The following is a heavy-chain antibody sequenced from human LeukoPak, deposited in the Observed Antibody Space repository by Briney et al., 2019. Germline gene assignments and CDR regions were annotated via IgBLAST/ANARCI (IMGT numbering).Heavy chain of an antibody. D-gene: IGHD3-10*01. V-gene: IGHV1-18*01. CDR2: ISAYNGNT. Sequence: EASVKVSCKASGYTFTSYGISWVRHAPGQGLEWMGWISAYNGNTNYAQKLQGRVTMTTDTSTSTAYMELRSLRSDDTAVYYCARAEDFITMVRGVVRGVPDYWGQGTLVTVSS. CDR3: ARAEDFITMVRGVVRGVPDY. J-gene: IGHJ4*02. CDR1: GYTFTSYG.